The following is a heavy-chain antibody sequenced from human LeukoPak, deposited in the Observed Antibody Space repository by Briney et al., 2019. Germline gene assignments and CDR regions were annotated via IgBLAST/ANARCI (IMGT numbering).Heavy chain of an antibody. CDR3: ARSPMTTATKTYYYYYMDV. CDR1: GGSISSYY. Sequence: SETLSLTCTVSGGSISSYYWSWIRQPPGKGLEWIGYIYTSGSTNYNPSLKSRLTISVDTSKNQFSLKLSSVTAADTAVYYCARSPMTTATKTYYYYYMDVWGKGTTVTVSS. D-gene: IGHD4-17*01. J-gene: IGHJ6*03. V-gene: IGHV4-4*09. CDR2: IYTSGST.